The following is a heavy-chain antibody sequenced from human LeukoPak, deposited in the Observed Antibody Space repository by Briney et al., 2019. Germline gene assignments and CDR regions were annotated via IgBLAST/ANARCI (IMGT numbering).Heavy chain of an antibody. J-gene: IGHJ4*02. CDR3: ARVPDGGGPSFDY. CDR1: GGTFSSYA. CDR2: ISSDGSNK. V-gene: IGHV3-30-3*01. D-gene: IGHD2-21*01. Sequence: SCKASGGTFSSYAMHWVRQAPGKGLEWVAVISSDGSNKYYADSVKGRFTISRDNSKNTLYLQMSSLRAEDTAVYYCARVPDGGGPSFDYWGQGTLVTVSS.